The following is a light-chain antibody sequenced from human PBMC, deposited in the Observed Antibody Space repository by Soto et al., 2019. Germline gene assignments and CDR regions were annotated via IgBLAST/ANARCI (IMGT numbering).Light chain of an antibody. V-gene: IGLV1-40*01. Sequence: QSVLTQPHSVSGAQGQRVTISCTGSSSNIGAGYDVHWYQQLPGTAPKLLIYGNSNRPSGVPDLFSGSKSGTSASLAITGLQAEDEADYYCQSYDSSLSVVFGGGTKVTVL. CDR3: QSYDSSLSVV. CDR1: SSNIGAGYD. CDR2: GNS. J-gene: IGLJ2*01.